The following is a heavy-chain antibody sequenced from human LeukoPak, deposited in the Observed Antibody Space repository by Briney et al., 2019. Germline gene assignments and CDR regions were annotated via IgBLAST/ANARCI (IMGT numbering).Heavy chain of an antibody. J-gene: IGHJ6*03. D-gene: IGHD1-7*01. CDR1: GGSISSSNW. V-gene: IGHV4-4*02. Sequence: SETLSLTCHVSGGSISSSNWWSWVRQPPGKGLEWSGEIYHSGSTNYNPSLKSRVTISVDKSKNQFSLKLSSVTAADTAVYYCATGTTLYYYYMDVWGKGTTVTVSS. CDR2: IYHSGST. CDR3: ATGTTLYYYYMDV.